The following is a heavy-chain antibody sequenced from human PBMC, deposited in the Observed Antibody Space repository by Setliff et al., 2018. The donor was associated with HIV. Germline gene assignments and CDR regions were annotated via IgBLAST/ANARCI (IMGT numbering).Heavy chain of an antibody. Sequence: SETLSLTCAVSGNSIGSGYYWGWIRQPQGKGLEWIASIYYNGNIYYNPSLKSRVTITMDTSKNQFSLKLSSVTAADTAVYSCVRHLSEMAMVDHWGQGTLVTVSS. J-gene: IGHJ4*02. CDR1: GNSIGSGYY. V-gene: IGHV4-38-2*01. CDR3: VRHLSEMAMVDH. CDR2: IYYNGNI.